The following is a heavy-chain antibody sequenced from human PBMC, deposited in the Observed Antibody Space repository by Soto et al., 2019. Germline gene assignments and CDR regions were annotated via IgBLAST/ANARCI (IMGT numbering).Heavy chain of an antibody. CDR1: GFTFNIYW. CDR2: ISYDGSNK. D-gene: IGHD3-10*01. Sequence: GVSLRLSCAASGFTFNIYWMHWVRQAPGKGLMWVAVISYDGSNKYYADSVKGRFTISRDNSKNTLYLQMNSLRAEDTAVYYCAKDLKVLLWFGELRTTYYGMDVWGQGTTVTVSS. CDR3: AKDLKVLLWFGELRTTYYGMDV. V-gene: IGHV3-30*18. J-gene: IGHJ6*02.